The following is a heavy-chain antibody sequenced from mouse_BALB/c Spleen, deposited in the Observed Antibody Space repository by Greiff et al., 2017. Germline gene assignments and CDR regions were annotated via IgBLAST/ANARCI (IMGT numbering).Heavy chain of an antibody. Sequence: VMLVESGPGLVQPSQSLSITCTVSGFSLTSYGVHWVRQSPGKGLEWLGVIWSGGSTDYNAAFISRLSISKDNSKSQVFFKMNSLQADDTAIYYCARNRGYDYDDAMDYWGQGTSVTVSS. CDR1: GFSLTSYG. CDR2: IWSGGST. V-gene: IGHV2-4-1*01. J-gene: IGHJ4*01. D-gene: IGHD2-4*01. CDR3: ARNRGYDYDDAMDY.